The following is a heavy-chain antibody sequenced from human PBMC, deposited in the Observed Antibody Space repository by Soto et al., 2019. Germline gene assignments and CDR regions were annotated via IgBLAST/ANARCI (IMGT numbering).Heavy chain of an antibody. J-gene: IGHJ6*03. D-gene: IGHD3-3*01. CDR2: IIPIFGTA. CDR1: GGTFSSYA. CDR3: ARGQHEYDFWSGPPYSYYMDV. Sequence: SVKVSCKASGGTFSSYAISWVRQAPGQGLEWMGGIIPIFGTANYAQKLQGRVTITADESTSTAYMELSSLRSEDTAVYYCARGQHEYDFWSGPPYSYYMDVWGKGPTVTVSS. V-gene: IGHV1-69*13.